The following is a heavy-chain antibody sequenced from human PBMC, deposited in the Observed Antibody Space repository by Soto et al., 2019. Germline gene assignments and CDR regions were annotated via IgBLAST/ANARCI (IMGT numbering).Heavy chain of an antibody. D-gene: IGHD1-26*01. CDR3: AARRSGLYAMDV. Sequence: MQLVQSGPEVKMPGTSVKVSCKASGFTFSTSAVQWVRQARGQRPEWMGWIVGGSGNTNYAQNSQERVIITRDMSTSTVYMELSSLRSDDTAVYFCAARRSGLYAMDVWGQGTTVTVSS. V-gene: IGHV1-58*01. J-gene: IGHJ6*02. CDR2: IVGGSGNT. CDR1: GFTFSTSA.